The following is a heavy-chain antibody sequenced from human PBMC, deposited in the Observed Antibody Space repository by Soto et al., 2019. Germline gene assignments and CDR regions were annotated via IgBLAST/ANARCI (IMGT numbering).Heavy chain of an antibody. V-gene: IGHV2-70*04. CDR3: ARTIILGRGPCFEF. D-gene: IGHD3-10*01. J-gene: IGHJ4*02. Sequence: SGPTLVNPTQTLTLTCIFSGFSLTTSGVRVSWLRQSPGKALEWLARIDWDDDKVYSTSLKTRLNISKDSSKNQVVLTMTNVNPMDTATYYCARTIILGRGPCFEFWGQGILVTVFS. CDR2: IDWDDDK. CDR1: GFSLTTSGVR.